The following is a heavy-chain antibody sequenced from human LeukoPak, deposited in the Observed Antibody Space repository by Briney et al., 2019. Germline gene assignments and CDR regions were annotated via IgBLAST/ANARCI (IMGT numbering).Heavy chain of an antibody. D-gene: IGHD4/OR15-4a*01. CDR1: GYTFTSYG. V-gene: IGHV1-18*01. CDR3: ARDPDGARDFDY. J-gene: IGHJ4*02. CDR2: ISVYNGNT. Sequence: ASVKVSCKASGYTFTSYGISWVRQAPGQGLEWMGWISVYNGNTNYAQKLRGRVTMTTDTSTSTAYMELRSLGSDDTAVYYCARDPDGARDFDYWGQGTLVTVSS.